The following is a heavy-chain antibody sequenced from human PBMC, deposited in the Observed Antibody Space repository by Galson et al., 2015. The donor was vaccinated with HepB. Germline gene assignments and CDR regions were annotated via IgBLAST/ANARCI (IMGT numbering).Heavy chain of an antibody. CDR1: GFTFSSYA. D-gene: IGHD3-22*01. J-gene: IGHJ4*02. CDR2: ISGSGRFI. Sequence: SLRLSCAASGFTFSSYALTWVRQAPGKGLEWVSTISGSGRFIYYVDSVKGRFTISRDNSKNTLYLQMHSLRAEDTALYYCAKVPNFYDSSGHYAWGQGTLVTVSS. CDR3: AKVPNFYDSSGHYA. V-gene: IGHV3-23*01.